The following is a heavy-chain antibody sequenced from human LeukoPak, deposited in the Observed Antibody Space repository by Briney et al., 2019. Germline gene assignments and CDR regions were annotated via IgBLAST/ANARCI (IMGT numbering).Heavy chain of an antibody. CDR1: GFTFREYR. CDR3: ARRGGSSSRQSPIDY. Sequence: GGPLRLFCTASGFTFREYRMIWVRQAPGKGPEWVANIKQDGSQRFHVVSERRRFPISRHNAKHTLFLQMHAVRAEDTAVYHCARRGGSSSRQSPIDYGCQGTLVTVSS. D-gene: IGHD6-6*01. J-gene: IGHJ4*02. CDR2: IKQDGSQR. V-gene: IGHV3-7*01.